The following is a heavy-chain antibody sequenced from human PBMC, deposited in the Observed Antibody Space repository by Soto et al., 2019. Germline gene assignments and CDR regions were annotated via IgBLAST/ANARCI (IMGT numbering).Heavy chain of an antibody. Sequence: ASETLSLTCTVSGGSISSGDYYWSWIRQPPGKGLEWIGYIYYSGSTYYNPSLKSRVTISIDTSKNPFSLKLSSVTAADTAVYYCARAGRRVPAAPGFDPWGQGTLVTVSS. D-gene: IGHD2-2*01. CDR1: GGSISSGDYY. V-gene: IGHV4-30-4*01. J-gene: IGHJ5*02. CDR2: IYYSGST. CDR3: ARAGRRVPAAPGFDP.